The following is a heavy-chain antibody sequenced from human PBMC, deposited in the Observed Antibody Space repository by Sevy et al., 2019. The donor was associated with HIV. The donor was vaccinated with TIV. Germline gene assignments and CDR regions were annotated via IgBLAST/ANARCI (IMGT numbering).Heavy chain of an antibody. CDR2: IQSDGDNH. CDR3: AKNPYDNNAFDI. J-gene: IGHJ3*02. D-gene: IGHD3-22*01. Sequence: GGSLRLSCTASGFPFSSYAIHWIRQAPGKGLEWVAHIQSDGDNHYYGVSVKGRFTISRDNSKNTVYLQMNSVRVEDMAVYYCAKNPYDNNAFDIWGQGTMVTVSS. CDR1: GFPFSSYA. V-gene: IGHV3-30*02.